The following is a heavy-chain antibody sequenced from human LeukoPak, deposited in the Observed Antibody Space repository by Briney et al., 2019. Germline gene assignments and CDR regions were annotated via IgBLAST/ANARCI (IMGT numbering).Heavy chain of an antibody. V-gene: IGHV1-8*01. D-gene: IGHD3-22*01. CDR2: MNPNSGNT. CDR1: GYTFTSYD. Sequence: ASVKVSCKASGYTFTSYDINWVRQATGQGLEWMGWMNPNSGNTGYAQKFQGRVTMTRNTSISTAYMELSSLRSEDTAVYYCARDRIDYYDSSVGRYFDYWGQGTLVTVSS. CDR3: ARDRIDYYDSSVGRYFDY. J-gene: IGHJ4*02.